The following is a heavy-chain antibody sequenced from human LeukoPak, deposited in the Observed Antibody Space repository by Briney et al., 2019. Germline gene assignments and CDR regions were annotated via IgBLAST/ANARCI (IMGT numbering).Heavy chain of an antibody. J-gene: IGHJ4*02. Sequence: GGSLRLSCAASGFTFSNYAMSWVRQAPGKGLEWVSAISGSGGSTYYADSVKGRFTISRDNSKNTLYLQMNSLRAEDTAVYYCAKEGPGYDFWSGYFDYWGQGTLVTVSS. CDR2: ISGSGGST. CDR1: GFTFSNYA. V-gene: IGHV3-23*01. D-gene: IGHD3-3*01. CDR3: AKEGPGYDFWSGYFDY.